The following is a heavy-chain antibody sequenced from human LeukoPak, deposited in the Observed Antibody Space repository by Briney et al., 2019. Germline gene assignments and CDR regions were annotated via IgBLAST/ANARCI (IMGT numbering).Heavy chain of an antibody. D-gene: IGHD3-3*01. Sequence: GGSLRLSCAASGFTFSSYSMNWVRQAPGKGLEWVSSISSSSSYIYYADSVKGRFTISRDNAKNSLYLQMNSLRAEDTAVYYCARENYDFWTSTYFDYWGQGTLVTVSS. CDR2: ISSSSSYI. CDR3: ARENYDFWTSTYFDY. J-gene: IGHJ4*02. CDR1: GFTFSSYS. V-gene: IGHV3-21*01.